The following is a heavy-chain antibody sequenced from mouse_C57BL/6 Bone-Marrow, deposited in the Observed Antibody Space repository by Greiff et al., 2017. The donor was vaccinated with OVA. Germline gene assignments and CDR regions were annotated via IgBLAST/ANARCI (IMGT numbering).Heavy chain of an antibody. CDR2: IYPGDGDT. Sequence: VQRVESGPELVKPGASVKISCKASGYAFSSSWMNWVKQRPGKGLEWIGRIYPGDGDTNYNGKFKGKATLTADKSSSTAYMQLSSLTSEDSAVYFCARDPRSFTPYAMDYWGQGTSVTVSS. CDR3: ARDPRSFTPYAMDY. V-gene: IGHV1-82*01. CDR1: GYAFSSSW. J-gene: IGHJ4*01. D-gene: IGHD1-1*01.